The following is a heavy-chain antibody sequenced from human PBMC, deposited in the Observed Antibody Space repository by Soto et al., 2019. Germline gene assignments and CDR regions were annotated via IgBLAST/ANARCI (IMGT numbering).Heavy chain of an antibody. D-gene: IGHD5-18*01. V-gene: IGHV3-23*01. CDR3: AKDFSSGSTYGIDYHYYYGMDV. CDR1: GFTFSSYA. Sequence: EVQVLESGGGLVQPGGSLRLSCSASGFTFSSYAMNWARQAPGKGLEWVSAISGSGGSTYYADSVKGRFTISRDNSKNTLYPQMNSLRAEDTAVYFCAKDFSSGSTYGIDYHYYYGMDVWGQGTTVTVSS. J-gene: IGHJ6*02. CDR2: ISGSGGST.